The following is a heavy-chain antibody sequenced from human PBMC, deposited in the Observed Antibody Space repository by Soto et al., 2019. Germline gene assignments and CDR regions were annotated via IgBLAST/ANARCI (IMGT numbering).Heavy chain of an antibody. CDR3: VKGYCSSTSCYRIDP. D-gene: IGHD2-2*02. CDR1: GFTFSSYA. Sequence: GSLRLSCSASGFTFSSYAMHWVRQAPGKGLEYVSAISSNGGSTYYADSVKGRFTISRDNSKNTLYLQMSSLRAEDTAVYYCVKGYCSSTSCYRIDPWGQGTLGTVSS. CDR2: ISSNGGST. V-gene: IGHV3-64D*06. J-gene: IGHJ5*02.